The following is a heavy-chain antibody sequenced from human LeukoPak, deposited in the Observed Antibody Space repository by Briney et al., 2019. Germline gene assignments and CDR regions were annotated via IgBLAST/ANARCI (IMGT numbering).Heavy chain of an antibody. D-gene: IGHD4-11*01. V-gene: IGHV3-23*01. CDR1: GFTFTRYA. CDR3: GQARDYNNYFDF. CDR2: VSGNGQST. Sequence: GGSLRLSCATSGFTFTRYAMSWVRQAPGRGLDWLSSVSGNGQSTFYADSVKGRFTISRDFSKNTLYLQMSNLRAEDTARYYCGQARDYNNYFDFWRQGILVTVSS. J-gene: IGHJ4*02.